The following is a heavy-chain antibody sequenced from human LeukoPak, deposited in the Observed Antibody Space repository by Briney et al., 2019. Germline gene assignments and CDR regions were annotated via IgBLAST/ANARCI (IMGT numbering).Heavy chain of an antibody. Sequence: GGSLRLSCAASGFTFSSYAMSWVRQAPGKGLEWVSAISGSGGSTYYADSVKGRFTISRDNSKNTLYLQMNSLRAEDTAVYYCAKDGGGTYYYDSSGYPDYWGQGTLVTDSS. CDR2: ISGSGGST. CDR1: GFTFSSYA. D-gene: IGHD3-22*01. V-gene: IGHV3-23*01. CDR3: AKDGGGTYYYDSSGYPDY. J-gene: IGHJ4*02.